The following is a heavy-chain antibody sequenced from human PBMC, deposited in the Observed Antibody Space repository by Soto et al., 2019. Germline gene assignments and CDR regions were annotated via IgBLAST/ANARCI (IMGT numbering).Heavy chain of an antibody. J-gene: IGHJ4*02. CDR2: INPSGGGT. V-gene: IGHV1-2*02. CDR3: ARSQWQPQPATDY. CDR1: GYTFTDYY. D-gene: IGHD6-19*01. Sequence: QVQLVQSGAEVKKPGASVKVSCKASGYTFTDYYVHWVRQAPGQGLEWLGWINPSGGGTNTAQKFQDRVTMTRDSSISTAYMELSSLRSDDTAVYYCARSQWQPQPATDYWGQGTLVSVSS.